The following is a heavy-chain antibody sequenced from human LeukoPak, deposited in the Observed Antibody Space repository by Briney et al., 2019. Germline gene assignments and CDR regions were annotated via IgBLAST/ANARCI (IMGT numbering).Heavy chain of an antibody. V-gene: IGHV3-48*01. CDR1: GFTFSSYS. D-gene: IGHD3-9*01. CDR3: ASPSKYDILTGYYKGDDY. Sequence: QPGGSLRLSCAASGFTFSSYSMNWVRQAPGKGLEWVSYISSSSSTIYYADSVKGRFTISRGNAKNSLYLQMNSLRAEDTAVYYCASPSKYDILTGYYKGDDYWGQGTLVTVSS. CDR2: ISSSSSTI. J-gene: IGHJ4*02.